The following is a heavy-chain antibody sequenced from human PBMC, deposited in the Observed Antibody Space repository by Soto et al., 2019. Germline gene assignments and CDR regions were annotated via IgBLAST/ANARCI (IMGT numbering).Heavy chain of an antibody. Sequence: GGSLRLSCAASGFTFSSYWMSWVRQAPGKGLGWVANIKQDGSEKYYVDSVKGRFTISRDNAKNSLYLQMNSLRAEDTAVYYCARVMCSGGSCYYVDYWGQGTLVTVSS. CDR2: IKQDGSEK. J-gene: IGHJ4*02. CDR3: ARVMCSGGSCYYVDY. CDR1: GFTFSSYW. D-gene: IGHD2-15*01. V-gene: IGHV3-7*05.